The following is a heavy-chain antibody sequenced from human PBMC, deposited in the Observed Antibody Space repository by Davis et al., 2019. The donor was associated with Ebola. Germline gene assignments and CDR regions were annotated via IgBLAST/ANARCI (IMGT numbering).Heavy chain of an antibody. CDR1: GYTFTGYY. D-gene: IGHD1-26*01. V-gene: IGHV1-69*02. CDR3: ARWVRGELLPDYYYGMDV. CDR2: IIPILGIA. Sequence: AASVKVSCKASGYTFTGYYMHWVRQAPGQGLEWMGRIIPILGIANYAQKFQGRVTITADKSTSTAYMELSSLRSEDTAVYYCARWVRGELLPDYYYGMDVWGQGTTVTVSS. J-gene: IGHJ6*02.